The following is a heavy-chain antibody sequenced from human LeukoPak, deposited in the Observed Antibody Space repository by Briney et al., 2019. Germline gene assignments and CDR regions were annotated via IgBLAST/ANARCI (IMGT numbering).Heavy chain of an antibody. J-gene: IGHJ3*02. CDR1: GFTFSSYG. CDR3: ARDGQITFGGVIVMSAFDI. V-gene: IGHV3-30*02. CDR2: IRYDGSNK. D-gene: IGHD3-16*02. Sequence: PGGSLRLSCAASGFTFSSYGMHWVRQAPGKGLEWVAFIRYDGSNKYYADSVKGRFTISRDNSKNTLYLQMNSLRAEDTAVYYCARDGQITFGGVIVMSAFDIWGQGTMVTVSS.